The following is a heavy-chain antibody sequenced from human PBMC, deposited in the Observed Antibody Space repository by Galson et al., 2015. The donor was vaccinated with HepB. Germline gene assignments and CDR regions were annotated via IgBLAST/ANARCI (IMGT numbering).Heavy chain of an antibody. J-gene: IGHJ6*02. V-gene: IGHV3-48*03. Sequence: SLRLSCAASGSTFSSYEMNWVRQAPGKGLEWVSYISSSGSTIYYADSVKGRFTISRDNAKNSLYLQMNSLRAEDTAVYYCARAMRDSSGYYQGGTHYYYYGMDVWGQGTTVTVSS. D-gene: IGHD3-22*01. CDR2: ISSSGSTI. CDR1: GSTFSSYE. CDR3: ARAMRDSSGYYQGGTHYYYYGMDV.